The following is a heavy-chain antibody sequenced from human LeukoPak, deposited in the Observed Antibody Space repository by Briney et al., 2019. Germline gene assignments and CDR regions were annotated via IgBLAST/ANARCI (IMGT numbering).Heavy chain of an antibody. D-gene: IGHD5-12*01. CDR2: IYTSGST. J-gene: IGHJ5*02. CDR3: ARGPGYPSWFDP. Sequence: SETLSLTCTVSGGSISSYYWSWIRQPARKGLEWIGRIYTSGSTNYNPSLKSRVTISVDKSKNQFSLKLSSVTAADTAVYYCARGPGYPSWFDPWGQGTLVTVSS. CDR1: GGSISSYY. V-gene: IGHV4-4*07.